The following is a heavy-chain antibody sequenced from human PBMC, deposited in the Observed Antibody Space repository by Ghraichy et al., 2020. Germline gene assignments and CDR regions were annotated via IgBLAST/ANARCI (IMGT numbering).Heavy chain of an antibody. Sequence: GGSLRLSCAASGFTFSSYAMHWVRQAPGKGLEWVAVISYDGSNKYYADSVKGRFTISRDNSKNTLYLQMNSLRAEDTAVYYCARDLPMVRGVIIYYYYGMDVWGQGTTVTVSS. J-gene: IGHJ6*02. CDR3: ARDLPMVRGVIIYYYYGMDV. CDR1: GFTFSSYA. D-gene: IGHD3-10*01. V-gene: IGHV3-30*04. CDR2: ISYDGSNK.